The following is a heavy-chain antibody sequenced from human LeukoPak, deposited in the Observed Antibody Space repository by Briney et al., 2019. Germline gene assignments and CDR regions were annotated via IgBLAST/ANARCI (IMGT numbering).Heavy chain of an antibody. J-gene: IGHJ4*02. CDR1: GASVSSGSYS. V-gene: IGHV4-61*01. Sequence: SETLSLTCTVSGASVSSGSYSWNWIRQPPGKGLEWIGYMFNRGSTNYNPSLKSRVTISVDSSKNQFSLNLSSVTAADTAVYYCARFHISTGSLDFWGQGTLVTVSS. CDR3: ARFHISTGSLDF. D-gene: IGHD3-9*01. CDR2: MFNRGST.